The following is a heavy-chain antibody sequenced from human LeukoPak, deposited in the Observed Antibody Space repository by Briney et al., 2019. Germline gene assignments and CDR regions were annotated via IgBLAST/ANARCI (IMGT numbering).Heavy chain of an antibody. J-gene: IGHJ5*02. CDR1: GGSISSYY. D-gene: IGHD2-15*01. Sequence: PSETLSLTCTVSGGSISSYYWSWIRQPPGKGLEWIGYVFYTGTTHYNPSLKSRVTISVDTSNNQFSLKLSSVTAADTAVYYCARVVVPGWFDPWGQGTLVTVSS. CDR2: VFYTGTT. CDR3: ARVVVPGWFDP. V-gene: IGHV4-59*12.